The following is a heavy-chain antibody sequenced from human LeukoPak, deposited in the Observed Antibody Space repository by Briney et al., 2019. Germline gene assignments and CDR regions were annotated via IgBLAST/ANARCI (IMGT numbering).Heavy chain of an antibody. V-gene: IGHV1-2*02. D-gene: IGHD3-10*01. CDR1: GYTLTELS. CDR3: ARDGELFSYYYYYMDV. J-gene: IGHJ6*03. CDR2: INPNSGGT. Sequence: ASVKVSCKVSGYTLTELSMHWVRQAPGQGLEWMGWINPNSGGTNYAQKFQGRVTMTRDTSISTAYMELSRLRSDDTAVYYCARDGELFSYYYYYMDVWGKGTTVTVSS.